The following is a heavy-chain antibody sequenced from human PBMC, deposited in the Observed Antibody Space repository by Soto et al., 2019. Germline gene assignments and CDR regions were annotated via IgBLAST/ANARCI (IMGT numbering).Heavy chain of an antibody. CDR3: AKDFIAAAGIMVDY. Sequence: QVQLVESGGGVVQPGRSLRLSCAASGFTFSSYGMHWVRQAPGKGLEWVAVISYDGSNKYYADSVKGRFTISRDNSKNTLYLQMNSLRAEDTAVYYCAKDFIAAAGIMVDYWGQGTLVTASS. D-gene: IGHD6-13*01. J-gene: IGHJ4*02. V-gene: IGHV3-30*18. CDR1: GFTFSSYG. CDR2: ISYDGSNK.